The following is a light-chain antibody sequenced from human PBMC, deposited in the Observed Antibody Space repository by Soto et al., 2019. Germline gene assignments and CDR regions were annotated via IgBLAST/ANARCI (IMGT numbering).Light chain of an antibody. CDR1: QSIGNH. CDR2: AAS. J-gene: IGKJ5*01. CDR3: QQSYSSPIT. V-gene: IGKV1-39*01. Sequence: HSPSCRSAALGDIVNITCRASQSIGNHLNWYQQKPGKAPKFLIYAASSLQSGVPSRFSGSGSGTDFTLTVNSLQPEDFATYYCQQSYSSPITFGQGGLLEVK.